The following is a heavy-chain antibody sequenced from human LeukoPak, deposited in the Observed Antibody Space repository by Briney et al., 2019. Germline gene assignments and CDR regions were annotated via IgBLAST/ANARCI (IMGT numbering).Heavy chain of an antibody. CDR1: GFTFDDYA. CDR2: ISWNSGSI. J-gene: IGHJ4*02. D-gene: IGHD4-17*01. CDR3: AREVPLDYGDFSYFDY. Sequence: PGRSLRLSCAASGFTFDDYAMHWVRQAPGKGLEWVSGISWNSGSIGYADSVKGRFTISRDNAKNSLYLQMNSLRAEDTAFYYCAREVPLDYGDFSYFDYWGQGTLVTVSS. V-gene: IGHV3-9*01.